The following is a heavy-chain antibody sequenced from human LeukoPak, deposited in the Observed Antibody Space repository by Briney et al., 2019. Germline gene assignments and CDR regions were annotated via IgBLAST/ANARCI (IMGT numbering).Heavy chain of an antibody. CDR2: ISSSADST. J-gene: IGHJ4*02. V-gene: IGHV3-23*01. CDR3: AKPLEKYTYGGNFDY. D-gene: IGHD4-23*01. CDR1: GFTFSSYA. Sequence: GGSLRLSCEASGFTFSSYAMSWVRQAPGKGLAWVSVISSSADSTYYADSVKGRFTISRDNSKNTLYLQMNNLRAEDTAVYYCAKPLEKYTYGGNFDYWGQGLLVAVSS.